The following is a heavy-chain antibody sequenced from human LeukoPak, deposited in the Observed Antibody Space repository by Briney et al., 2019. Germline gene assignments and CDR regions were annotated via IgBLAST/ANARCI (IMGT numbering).Heavy chain of an antibody. V-gene: IGHV3-23*01. Sequence: GGSLRLSCAASGFMFSSCAMSWVRQAPGKGLECVALVNPSGSHAYYADSVKGRFTISKDNSKNTLHLQMNSLRGEDTAVYYCAKSGLRSSSWYSSNWFDPWGQGTLVTVSS. J-gene: IGHJ5*02. CDR3: AKSGLRSSSWYSSNWFDP. CDR1: GFMFSSCA. CDR2: VNPSGSHA. D-gene: IGHD6-13*01.